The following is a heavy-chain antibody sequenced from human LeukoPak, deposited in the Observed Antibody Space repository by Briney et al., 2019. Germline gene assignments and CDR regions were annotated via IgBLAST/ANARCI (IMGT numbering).Heavy chain of an antibody. Sequence: GGSLRLSCAASGFTFSSYAMHWVRQAPGKGLEWVALISYDGSNKYYADSVKGRFTISRDNAKKSLYLQMNSLRAEDTAVYYCARGEWEPPTYYFDNWGQGTLVTVSS. CDR3: ARGEWEPPTYYFDN. CDR1: GFTFSSYA. J-gene: IGHJ4*02. CDR2: ISYDGSNK. D-gene: IGHD1-26*01. V-gene: IGHV3-30*03.